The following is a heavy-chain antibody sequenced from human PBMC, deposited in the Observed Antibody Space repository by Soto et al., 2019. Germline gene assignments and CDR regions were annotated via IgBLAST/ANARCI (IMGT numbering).Heavy chain of an antibody. CDR3: ARGRIVVVPAGPGQQLGPIDY. Sequence: SETLSLTCTVSGGSISSGGYYWSWIRQHPGKGLERIGYIYYSGSTYYNPSLKSRVTISVDTSKNQFSLKLSSVTAADTAVYYCARGRIVVVPAGPGQQLGPIDYWGQGTLVTVSS. CDR2: IYYSGST. D-gene: IGHD2-2*01. J-gene: IGHJ4*02. CDR1: GGSISSGGYY. V-gene: IGHV4-31*03.